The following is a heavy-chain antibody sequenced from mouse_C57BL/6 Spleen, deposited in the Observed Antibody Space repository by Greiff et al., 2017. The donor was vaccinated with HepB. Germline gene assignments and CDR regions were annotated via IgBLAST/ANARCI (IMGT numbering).Heavy chain of an antibody. Sequence: VQLQESGAELVRPGASVTLSCKASGYTFTDYEMHWVKQTPVHGLEWIGAIDPETGGTAYNQKFKGKAILTADKSSSTAYMELRSLTSEDSAVYYCTRICELIRGYWGQGTTLTVSS. V-gene: IGHV1-15*01. CDR3: TRICELIRGY. CDR2: IDPETGGT. CDR1: GYTFTDYE. J-gene: IGHJ2*01. D-gene: IGHD2-4*01.